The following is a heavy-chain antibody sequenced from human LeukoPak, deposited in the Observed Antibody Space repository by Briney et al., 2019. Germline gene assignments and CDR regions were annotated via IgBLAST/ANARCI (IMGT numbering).Heavy chain of an antibody. CDR2: INHSGST. D-gene: IGHD4-17*01. J-gene: IGHJ4*02. CDR3: ARGVRY. CDR1: GGSIGSYY. Sequence: SETLSLTCTVSGGSIGSYYWSWIRQPPGKGLEWIGEINHSGSTNYNPSLKSRVTMSVDTSKNQFSLKLSSVTAADTAVYYCARGVRYWGQGTLVTVSS. V-gene: IGHV4-34*01.